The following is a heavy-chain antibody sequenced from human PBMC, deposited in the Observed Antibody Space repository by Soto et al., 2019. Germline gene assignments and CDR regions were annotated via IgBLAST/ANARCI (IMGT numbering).Heavy chain of an antibody. V-gene: IGHV1-46*01. J-gene: IGHJ6*02. D-gene: IGHD3-22*01. CDR2: INPSGGST. CDR1: GYTFTSYY. Sequence: GASVKVSCKASGYTFTSYYMHWVRQAPGQGLEWMGIINPSGGSTSYAQKFQGRVTMTRDTSTSTVYMELSSLRSEDTAVYYCARDHYYDSSGQSYYYYGMDVWGQGTTVTVSS. CDR3: ARDHYYDSSGQSYYYYGMDV.